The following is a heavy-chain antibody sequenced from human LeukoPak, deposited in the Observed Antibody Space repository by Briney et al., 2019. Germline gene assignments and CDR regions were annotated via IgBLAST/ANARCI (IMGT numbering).Heavy chain of an antibody. V-gene: IGHV3-53*01. J-gene: IGHJ4*02. CDR1: GLSVSAYY. Sequence: QPGGSLRLSCAASGLSVSAYYMGWVRQAPGKGLEWVSVIDSGGSGGSTYYADSVKGRFTISRDNSKNTLFLQMNSLRAEDTAVYYCASDRDSSTWSYYWGQGTLVTVSS. D-gene: IGHD6-13*01. CDR2: IDSGGSGGST. CDR3: ASDRDSSTWSYY.